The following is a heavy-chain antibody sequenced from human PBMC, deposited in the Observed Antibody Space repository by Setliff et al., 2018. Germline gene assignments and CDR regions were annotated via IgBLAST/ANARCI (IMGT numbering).Heavy chain of an antibody. D-gene: IGHD4-17*01. CDR1: GYSISSGHY. J-gene: IGHJ4*02. CDR3: AGGRRYDYGWDFDY. CDR2: ISHSGST. Sequence: PSETLSLTCTVSGYSISSGHYWGWIRQPPGKGLEWIGSISHSGSTYYNPSLRSRATISLDTSKNQFSPKLTSVTAADTAVYYCAGGRRYDYGWDFDYWGQGTLVTVSS. V-gene: IGHV4-38-2*02.